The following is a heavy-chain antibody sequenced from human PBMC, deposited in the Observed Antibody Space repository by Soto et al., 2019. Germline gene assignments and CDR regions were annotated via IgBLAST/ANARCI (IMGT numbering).Heavy chain of an antibody. J-gene: IGHJ6*02. CDR1: GGTFSSYA. V-gene: IGHV1-69*13. CDR3: ARHVPAAGYYYCMDV. D-gene: IGHD2-2*01. CDR2: IIPIFGTA. Sequence: SVKVSCKASGGTFSSYAISWVRQAPGQGLEWIGGIIPIFGTANYAQKFQGRVTITAEESTSTAYMELSSLRSEDTAVYYCARHVPAAGYYYCMDVWGQGTTVTVSS.